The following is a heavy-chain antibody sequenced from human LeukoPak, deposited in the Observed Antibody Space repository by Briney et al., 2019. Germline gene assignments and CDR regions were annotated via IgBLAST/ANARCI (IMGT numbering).Heavy chain of an antibody. V-gene: IGHV5-51*01. CDR2: IYPADSNT. CDR3: ARRLSYSSGWDF. J-gene: IGHJ4*02. Sequence: ESLKISCKGSGYSFTSYWIGWVRQMPEKGLEWMGIIYPADSNTRYSPSFQGQVTISADKSINTAYLQWSSLKASDTAMYFCARRLSYSSGWDFWGRGTLVTLSS. CDR1: GYSFTSYW. D-gene: IGHD6-19*01.